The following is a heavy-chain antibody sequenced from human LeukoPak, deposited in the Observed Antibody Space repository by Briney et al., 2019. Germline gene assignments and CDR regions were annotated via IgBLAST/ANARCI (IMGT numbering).Heavy chain of an antibody. CDR2: IKQDGSEK. Sequence: PGGSLRLSCAASGFTFSSYWMSWVRQAPGKGLEWVANIKQDGSEKYYVDSVKGRFTISRDSAKNSLYLQMNSLRAEDTAVYYCAREVRGLLVLFDYWGQGTLVTVSS. V-gene: IGHV3-7*01. CDR1: GFTFSSYW. J-gene: IGHJ4*02. CDR3: AREVRGLLVLFDY. D-gene: IGHD3-10*01.